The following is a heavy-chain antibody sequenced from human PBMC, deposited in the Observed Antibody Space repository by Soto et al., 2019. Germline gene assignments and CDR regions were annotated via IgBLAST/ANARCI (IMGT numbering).Heavy chain of an antibody. D-gene: IGHD1-26*01. V-gene: IGHV3-21*01. CDR2: ISSSSSYM. CDR1: GFTFSSYS. CDR3: ARPNSGTDN. J-gene: IGHJ4*02. Sequence: PGGSLRLSCAASGFTFSSYSMNWVRQAPGKGLEWVSSISSSSSYMYYADSVKGRFTISRDNAKNSLYLQMNSLRAEDTAVYYCARPNSGTDNWGQGTLVTVSS.